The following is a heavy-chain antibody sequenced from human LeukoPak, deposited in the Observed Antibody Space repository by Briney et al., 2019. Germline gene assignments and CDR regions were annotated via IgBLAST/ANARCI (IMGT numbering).Heavy chain of an antibody. D-gene: IGHD1-7*01. Sequence: ASVKVSCKASGGSFSSYAISWVRQAPGQGLEWMGRIIPIFGIANYAQKFQGRVTITADKSTGTAYMELSSLRSEDTAAYYCARDKLELNNWFDPWGQGTLVTVSS. CDR2: IIPIFGIA. CDR3: ARDKLELNNWFDP. V-gene: IGHV1-69*04. CDR1: GGSFSSYA. J-gene: IGHJ5*02.